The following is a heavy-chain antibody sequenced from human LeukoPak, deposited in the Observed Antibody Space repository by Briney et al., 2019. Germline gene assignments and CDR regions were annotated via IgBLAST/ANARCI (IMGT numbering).Heavy chain of an antibody. CDR3: AKLYYGGITYYYYYMDV. J-gene: IGHJ6*03. V-gene: IGHV4-38-2*01. CDR2: IYHSGSN. D-gene: IGHD4-23*01. Sequence: SETLSLTCAVSGYSISSGYYWGWIRPPPGKGLEWIGNIYHSGSNYYNPFLKSRVTISVDTSKNQFSLKLSSVTAADTAVYYCAKLYYGGITYYYYYMDVWGKGTTVTVSS. CDR1: GYSISSGYY.